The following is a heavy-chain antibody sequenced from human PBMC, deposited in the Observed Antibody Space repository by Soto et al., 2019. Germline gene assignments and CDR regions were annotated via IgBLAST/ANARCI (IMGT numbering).Heavy chain of an antibody. CDR3: VRPVGVGATSSDGFDI. Sequence: QVQLVQSGAEVKKPGASVKVSCKASGYTFTGHYMHWVRQAPGQGLEWMGWINPNSGGTVYAQKVQGWVTMNSDTSISAAYMELSRLTSDVTAIYYCVRPVGVGATSSDGFDIWGQGTMVTVSS. J-gene: IGHJ3*02. D-gene: IGHD3-3*01. V-gene: IGHV1-2*04. CDR2: INPNSGGT. CDR1: GYTFTGHY.